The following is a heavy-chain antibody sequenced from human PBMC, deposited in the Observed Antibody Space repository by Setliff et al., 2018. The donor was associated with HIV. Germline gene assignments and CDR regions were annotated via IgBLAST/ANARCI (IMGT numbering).Heavy chain of an antibody. Sequence: LRLSCAASGFTFDDYAMHWVRQAPGKGLEWVSGISWNSGSIGYADSVKGRFTVSRDFSRDTVYLQMNSLRVADTAIYYCTKDLTGPGAGWFDSWGQGTLVTVSS. CDR2: ISWNSGSI. J-gene: IGHJ5*01. D-gene: IGHD3-9*01. V-gene: IGHV3-9*01. CDR1: GFTFDDYA. CDR3: TKDLTGPGAGWFDS.